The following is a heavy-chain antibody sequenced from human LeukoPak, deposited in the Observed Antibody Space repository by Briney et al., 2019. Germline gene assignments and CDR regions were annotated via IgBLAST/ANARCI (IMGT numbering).Heavy chain of an antibody. CDR3: AKDRDSTTPLFSNLDV. CDR1: GFTFSSNG. J-gene: IGHJ6*04. CDR2: ISFDGSNK. D-gene: IGHD2-2*01. Sequence: GRSLRLSCAASGFTFSSNGMHWVRQAPGKGLEWVAVISFDGSNKYYADSVKGRFTISRDNSKNTLHLQMSSLRSDDTAVYYCAKDRDSTTPLFSNLDVWGKGTTVTVSS. V-gene: IGHV3-30*18.